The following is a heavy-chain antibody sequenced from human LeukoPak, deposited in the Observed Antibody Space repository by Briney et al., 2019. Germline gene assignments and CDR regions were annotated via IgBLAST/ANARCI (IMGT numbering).Heavy chain of an antibody. CDR1: GYTFTGYY. J-gene: IGHJ4*02. V-gene: IGHV1-2*02. CDR2: INPNSGVT. CDR3: SREDY. Sequence: ASVTVSCKASGYTFTGYYLHWMRQAPGQGLEWVGWINPNSGVTNYAQKFQGRVSMTSDTSINTVYMELSRLRSDDTAVYYCSREDYWGQGTLVTVSS.